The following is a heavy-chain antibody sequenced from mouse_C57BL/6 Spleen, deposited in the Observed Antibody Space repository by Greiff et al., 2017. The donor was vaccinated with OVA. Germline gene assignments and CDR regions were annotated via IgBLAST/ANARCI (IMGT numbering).Heavy chain of an antibody. Sequence: EVQLQQSGAELVRPGASVKLSCTASGFNIKDDYMHWVKQRPEQGLEWIGWIDPENGDTEYASKFQGKATITADTSSNTAYLQLSSLTSEDTAVYYCTPDSSGYWGQGTTLTVSS. J-gene: IGHJ2*01. V-gene: IGHV14-4*01. CDR2: IDPENGDT. CDR3: TPDSSGY. D-gene: IGHD3-2*02. CDR1: GFNIKDDY.